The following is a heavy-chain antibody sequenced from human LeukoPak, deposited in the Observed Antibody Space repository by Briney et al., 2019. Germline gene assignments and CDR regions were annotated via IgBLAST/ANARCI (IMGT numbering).Heavy chain of an antibody. CDR1: GGSFSGYY. V-gene: IGHV4-34*01. Sequence: KASETLSLTCAVYGGSFSGYYWSWIRQPPGKGLEWIGEINHSESPNYNPSLKSRHTISVDTSKNQFSLKLSSVTAADTAVFYWARGAGIWFGESGTFDYGGQGTLVTVSS. CDR3: ARGAGIWFGESGTFDY. CDR2: INHSESP. D-gene: IGHD3-10*01. J-gene: IGHJ4*02.